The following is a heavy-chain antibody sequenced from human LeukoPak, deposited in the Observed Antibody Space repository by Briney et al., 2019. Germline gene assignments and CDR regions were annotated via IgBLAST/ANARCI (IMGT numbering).Heavy chain of an antibody. CDR2: IQERGSEK. Sequence: GGSLRFSCAASGFTFSSYGMHWVRQAPGKGLEWVANIQERGSEKKYVDSVRGRFTISRDNAKNSVFLQMNSLRAEDTAIYYCARDRVGGANDYWGQGTLVTVSS. V-gene: IGHV3-7*01. CDR1: GFTFSSYG. CDR3: ARDRVGGANDY. D-gene: IGHD3-16*01. J-gene: IGHJ4*02.